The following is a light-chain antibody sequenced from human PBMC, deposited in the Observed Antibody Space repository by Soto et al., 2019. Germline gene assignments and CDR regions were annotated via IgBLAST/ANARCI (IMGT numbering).Light chain of an antibody. CDR2: AAS. J-gene: IGKJ5*01. Sequence: DIQMTQSPSSLSASVGDRVTITCRASQSISSYLNWYQQKPGKAPKLLIYAASSLQSGVPSRFSGSGSGTDFTLTISSLQPVDFATYYCQQSYSTWITFGQGTRLEIK. CDR3: QQSYSTWIT. V-gene: IGKV1-39*01. CDR1: QSISSY.